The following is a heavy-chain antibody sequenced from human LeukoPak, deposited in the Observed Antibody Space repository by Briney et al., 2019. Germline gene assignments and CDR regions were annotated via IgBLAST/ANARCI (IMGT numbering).Heavy chain of an antibody. Sequence: TGRSLRLSCAASGFTFSSYGMHWVRQAPGKGLEWAAVIWYDGSNKYYADSVKGRFTISRDNSENTLYLQMNSLRAEDTAVYYCARAGELRSSFDYWGQGTLVTVSS. V-gene: IGHV3-33*01. J-gene: IGHJ4*02. CDR2: IWYDGSNK. D-gene: IGHD4-17*01. CDR3: ARAGELRSSFDY. CDR1: GFTFSSYG.